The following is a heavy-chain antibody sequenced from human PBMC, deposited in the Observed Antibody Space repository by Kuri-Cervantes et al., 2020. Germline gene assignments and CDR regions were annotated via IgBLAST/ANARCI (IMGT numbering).Heavy chain of an antibody. V-gene: IGHV1-8*02. Sequence: ASVKVSCKASGYTFTSYDINWVRQATGQGLGWMGWMNPNSGNTGYAQKFQGRVTMTRNTSISTAYMELSSLRSEDTAVYYCAREKDIVVVTATGGLDYWGQGTLVTVSS. CDR2: MNPNSGNT. CDR3: AREKDIVVVTATGGLDY. J-gene: IGHJ4*02. D-gene: IGHD2-21*02. CDR1: GYTFTSYD.